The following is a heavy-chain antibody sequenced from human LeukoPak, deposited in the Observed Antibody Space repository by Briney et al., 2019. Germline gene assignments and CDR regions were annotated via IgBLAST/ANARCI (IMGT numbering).Heavy chain of an antibody. CDR2: IYPGDSDT. Sequence: GESLQISCKASGYSFTTHWIGWVRQMPGKGLEWMGIIYPGDSDTRYSPSFQGQVTISADKSISTAYLQWTSLKASDTAMYYCARYSDYGGNSGEIYWGQGTLVTVSS. J-gene: IGHJ4*02. V-gene: IGHV5-51*01. CDR3: ARYSDYGGNSGEIY. CDR1: GYSFTTHW. D-gene: IGHD4-23*01.